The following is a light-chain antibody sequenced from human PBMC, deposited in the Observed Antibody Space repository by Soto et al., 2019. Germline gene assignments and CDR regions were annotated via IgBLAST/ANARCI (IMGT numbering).Light chain of an antibody. J-gene: IGKJ4*01. CDR2: AAS. CDR3: QQANSFPLT. CDR1: QDISSW. V-gene: IGKV1-12*01. Sequence: DIQMTQSPSSVSASVGDRVTITCRASQDISSWLAWYQQKPGKAPQLLIYAASSLHSGVPSRFSVSESGTDFTLTIRSLEPEDFATYYCQQANSFPLTFGGGTKVEIK.